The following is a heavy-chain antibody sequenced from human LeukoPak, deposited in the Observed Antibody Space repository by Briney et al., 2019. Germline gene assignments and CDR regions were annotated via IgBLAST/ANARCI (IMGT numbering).Heavy chain of an antibody. J-gene: IGHJ5*02. CDR3: AGDYDRPST. Sequence: GGSLRLSCAASAFSLNAYNMNWVRQAPGKGLEWVSSISYTGTYIYYADSVKGRFTISRDNAKTSLYLQMNSLRAEDTAVYYCAGDYDRPSTWGQGTLVTVSS. CDR2: ISYTGTYI. CDR1: AFSLNAYN. V-gene: IGHV3-21*01. D-gene: IGHD3-22*01.